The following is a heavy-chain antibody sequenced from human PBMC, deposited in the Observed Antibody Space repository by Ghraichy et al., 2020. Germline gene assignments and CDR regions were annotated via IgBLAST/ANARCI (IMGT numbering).Heavy chain of an antibody. D-gene: IGHD5-18*01. CDR1: GFTFRSYA. CDR3: ARHSRVYSYGPGDY. CDR2: VSYDAVHK. J-gene: IGHJ4*02. V-gene: IGHV3-30-3*01. Sequence: GESLRLSCAASGFTFRSYAMYWVRQAPGKGLEWVAVVSYDAVHKYYADSVKGRFTISRDNAQNTLYLQMTSLRPEDTAVYFCARHSRVYSYGPGDYWGQGTLVTVSS.